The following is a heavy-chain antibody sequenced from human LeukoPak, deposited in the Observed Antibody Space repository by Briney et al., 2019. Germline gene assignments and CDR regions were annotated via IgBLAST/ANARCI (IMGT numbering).Heavy chain of an antibody. CDR2: IVGTGVTT. Sequence: GGSLRLSCAASGFMFRSYAMSWVRQAPGKGLEWVSYIVGTGVTTYYADSVKGRFNISRDNSKNTLYLQMNSLRAEGTAVYFCTGEAALEAFDIWGQGTTVSVSS. V-gene: IGHV3-23*01. CDR3: TGEAALEAFDI. J-gene: IGHJ3*02. D-gene: IGHD6-6*01. CDR1: GFMFRSYA.